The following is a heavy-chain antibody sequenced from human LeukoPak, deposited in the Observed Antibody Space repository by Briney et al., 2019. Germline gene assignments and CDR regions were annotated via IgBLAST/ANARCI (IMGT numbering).Heavy chain of an antibody. CDR2: INHSGST. V-gene: IGHV4-34*01. D-gene: IGHD2-2*01. J-gene: IGHJ5*02. Sequence: PSETLSLTCAVYGGSFSGYYWRWIRQPPGKGREWIGEINHSGSTNYNPSLKSRVTISVDTSKNQFSLKLSSVTAADTAVYYCARGGVVVPAAMGSNWFDPWGQGTLVTVSS. CDR1: GGSFSGYY. CDR3: ARGGVVVPAAMGSNWFDP.